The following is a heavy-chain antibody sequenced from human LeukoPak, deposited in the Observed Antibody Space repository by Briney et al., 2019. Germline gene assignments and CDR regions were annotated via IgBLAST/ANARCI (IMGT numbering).Heavy chain of an antibody. CDR1: GGSISSYY. Sequence: SETLSLTCTVSGGSISSYYWSWIRQPPGKGLEWIGYIYYSGSTNYNPSLKSRVTISVDTSKNQFSLKLSSVTAADTAVYYCARAYGSGSYYNVGFDYWGQGTLVTVSS. J-gene: IGHJ4*02. D-gene: IGHD3-10*01. CDR3: ARAYGSGSYYNVGFDY. CDR2: IYYSGST. V-gene: IGHV4-59*01.